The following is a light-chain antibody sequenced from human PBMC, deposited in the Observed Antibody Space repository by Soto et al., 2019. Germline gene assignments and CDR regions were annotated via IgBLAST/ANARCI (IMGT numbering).Light chain of an antibody. CDR3: QLYGSSLWT. Sequence: EIVLTQAPGTRCWSPGERATLSCRASQSVSNTYLAWYQQKPGQAPRLLIYGASSRATGIPDRFSGSGSGTDFTLAINRLEHGDFAVYYCQLYGSSLWTFGQGTKVDIK. V-gene: IGKV3-20*01. CDR2: GAS. J-gene: IGKJ1*01. CDR1: QSVSNTY.